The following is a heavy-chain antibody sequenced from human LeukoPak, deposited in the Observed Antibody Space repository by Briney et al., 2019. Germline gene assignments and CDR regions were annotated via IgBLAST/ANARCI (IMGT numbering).Heavy chain of an antibody. CDR1: GFTFSSYA. V-gene: IGHV3-30*04. CDR3: ARDNTVYCSGGSCYYNWFDP. J-gene: IGHJ5*02. CDR2: ISYDGSNK. D-gene: IGHD2-15*01. Sequence: PGGSLRLSCAASGFTFSSYAMHWVRQAPGKGLEWVAVISYDGSNKYYADSVKGRFTISRDNSKNTLYLQMNSLRAEDTAVYYCARDNTVYCSGGSCYYNWFDPWGQGTLVTVSS.